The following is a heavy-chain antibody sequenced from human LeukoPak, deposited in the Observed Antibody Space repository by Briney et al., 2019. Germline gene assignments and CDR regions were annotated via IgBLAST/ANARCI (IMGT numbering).Heavy chain of an antibody. Sequence: ASVKVPCKASGYTFSNYDINWVRQVTGQGLEWMGRMNPDSGNTGYAQRFQGRVTLTRNPSISTAYMELSSLRSEDTAMYFWPAYYDSSGYRAVYWGQGTLVTVSS. CDR3: PAYYDSSGYRAVY. CDR1: GYTFSNYD. V-gene: IGHV1-8*01. J-gene: IGHJ4*02. CDR2: MNPDSGNT. D-gene: IGHD3-22*01.